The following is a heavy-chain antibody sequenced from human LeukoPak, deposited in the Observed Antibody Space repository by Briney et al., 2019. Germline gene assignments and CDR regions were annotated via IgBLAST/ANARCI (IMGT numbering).Heavy chain of an antibody. V-gene: IGHV4-59*02. J-gene: IGHJ4*02. Sequence: SQTLSLTCTVSGGSVSSYYWSWIRQPPGKGLQWIGYIHYSGSTNYNPSLKSRVTISIDTSKNQFSLKASSASAADTAAYSCATWHYGSTSFAYWGQGTPVTVSS. CDR1: GGSVSSYY. D-gene: IGHD3-10*01. CDR2: IHYSGST. CDR3: ATWHYGSTSFAY.